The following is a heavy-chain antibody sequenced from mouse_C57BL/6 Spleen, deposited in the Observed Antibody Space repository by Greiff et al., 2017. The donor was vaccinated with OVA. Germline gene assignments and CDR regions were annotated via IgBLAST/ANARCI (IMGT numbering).Heavy chain of an antibody. CDR1: GYTFTSYW. J-gene: IGHJ3*01. CDR3: AREEGSTLFAY. V-gene: IGHV1-72*01. Sequence: QVQLQQPGAELVKPGASVKLSCKASGYTFTSYWMHWVKQRPGRGLEWIGRIDPNSGGTKYNEKFKSKATLTVDKPSSTAYMQLSILTSEDSAVYYYAREEGSTLFAYWGQGTLVTVSA. CDR2: IDPNSGGT. D-gene: IGHD1-1*01.